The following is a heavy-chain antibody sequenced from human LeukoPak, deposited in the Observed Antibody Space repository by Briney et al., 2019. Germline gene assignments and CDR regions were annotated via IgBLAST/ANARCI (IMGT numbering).Heavy chain of an antibody. Sequence: PSETLSLTCAVYGGSFSGYYWSWIRQPPGKGLEWIGEINHSGSTNYNPSLKSRVTISVDTSKNQFSLKLSSVTAADTAVYYCARGLAVAGTAFDIWGQGTMVTVSS. V-gene: IGHV4-34*01. CDR1: GGSFSGYY. J-gene: IGHJ3*02. CDR2: INHSGST. CDR3: ARGLAVAGTAFDI. D-gene: IGHD6-19*01.